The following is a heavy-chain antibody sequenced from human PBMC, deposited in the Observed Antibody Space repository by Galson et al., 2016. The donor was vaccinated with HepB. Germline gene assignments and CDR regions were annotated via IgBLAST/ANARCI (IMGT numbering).Heavy chain of an antibody. Sequence: PALVTPTQTLTLTCTVSGFSLRNARMGVNWIRQPPGKALEWLAHIFSNDEKSYSTSLRSRLTISKDISKSQVVLTMTNMDRVDTATYYCARTPFYCKSTSCYDYWGQGTLVTVSS. CDR2: IFSNDEK. J-gene: IGHJ4*02. D-gene: IGHD2-2*01. CDR1: GFSLRNARMG. V-gene: IGHV2-26*01. CDR3: ARTPFYCKSTSCYDY.